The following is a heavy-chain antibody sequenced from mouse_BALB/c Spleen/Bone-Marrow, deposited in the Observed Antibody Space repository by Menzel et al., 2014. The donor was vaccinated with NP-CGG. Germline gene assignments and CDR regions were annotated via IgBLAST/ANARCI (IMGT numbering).Heavy chain of an antibody. CDR1: GFTFGSSG. D-gene: IGHD2-3*01. V-gene: IGHV5-6-3*01. Sequence: EVKLMESGGGLVQPGGSLKLPCAASGFTFGSSGMSWVRQTPDKRLELVATINSNGGRTYYPDSVKGRFTISRDNAKNTLCLQMSSLKSEDTAMYYCAREGRWLYYAMDYWGQGTSVTVSS. CDR2: INSNGGRT. J-gene: IGHJ4*01. CDR3: AREGRWLYYAMDY.